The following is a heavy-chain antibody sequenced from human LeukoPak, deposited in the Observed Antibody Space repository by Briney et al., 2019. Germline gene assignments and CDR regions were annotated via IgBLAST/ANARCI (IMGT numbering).Heavy chain of an antibody. V-gene: IGHV4-38-2*02. J-gene: IGHJ4*02. CDR1: GYSISSGYY. D-gene: IGHD1-26*01. Sequence: SETLSLTCTVSGYSISSGYYWGWIRQPPGKGLEWIGYIYHSGSTYYNPSLKSRVTISVDRSKNQFSLKLSTVTAADTAVYYCARGRLVGAIYYFDYWGQGTLVTVSS. CDR2: IYHSGST. CDR3: ARGRLVGAIYYFDY.